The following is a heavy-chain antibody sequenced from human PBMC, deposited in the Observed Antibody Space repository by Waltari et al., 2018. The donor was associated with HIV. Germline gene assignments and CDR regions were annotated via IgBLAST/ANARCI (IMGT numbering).Heavy chain of an antibody. CDR1: GGSISSSSYY. CDR2: IYYSGST. CDR3: ARVPPDYAYDY. V-gene: IGHV4-39*07. J-gene: IGHJ4*02. Sequence: QLQLQESGPGLVKPSETLSLTCTVSGGSISSSSYYWGWIRQPPGKGLEWIGSIYYSGSTYYNPSLKSRVTISVDTSKNQFSLKLSSVTAADTAVYYCARVPPDYAYDYWGQGTLVTVSS. D-gene: IGHD4-17*01.